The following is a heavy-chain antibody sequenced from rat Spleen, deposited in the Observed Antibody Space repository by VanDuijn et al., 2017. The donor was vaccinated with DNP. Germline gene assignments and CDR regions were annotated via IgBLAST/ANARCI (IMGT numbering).Heavy chain of an antibody. Sequence: EVQLVESGGGLVQPGRSLKLSCAASGFTFSAYYMAWVRQAPAKGLEWVAYIGSPAYAPYYTDSVKGRFAISRDNAESVLYLQMNSLRSEDTATYYCTRQLTYYGHRRLDYWGQGVMVTVSS. V-gene: IGHV5-22*01. CDR3: TRQLTYYGHRRLDY. CDR2: IGSPAYAP. D-gene: IGHD1-6*01. CDR1: GFTFSAYY. J-gene: IGHJ2*01.